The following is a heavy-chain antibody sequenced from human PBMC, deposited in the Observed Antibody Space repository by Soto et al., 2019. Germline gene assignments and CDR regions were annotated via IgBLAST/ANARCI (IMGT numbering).Heavy chain of an antibody. CDR3: ARGGPRDGYRDLDY. CDR1: GFTFPTYA. D-gene: IGHD5-18*01. J-gene: IGHJ4*02. CDR2: ITHSSDGS. V-gene: IGHV3-23*01. Sequence: EVQLLESGGDLVQPGGSVRLSCAASGFTFPTYAMTWVRRAPGKGLEWVSTITHSSDGSYYADSVMGRFTISRDNSKNTLYLQMSGLRAEDTAVYYCARGGPRDGYRDLDYWGQGTQVTVSS.